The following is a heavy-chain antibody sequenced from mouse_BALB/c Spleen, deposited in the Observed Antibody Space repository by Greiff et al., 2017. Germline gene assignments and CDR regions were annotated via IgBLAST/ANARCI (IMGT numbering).Heavy chain of an antibody. CDR2: IWSGGST. D-gene: IGHD2-1*01. J-gene: IGHJ4*01. CDR1: GFSLTSYG. Sequence: VHLVESGPGLVQPSQSLSITCTVSGFSLTSYGVHWVRQSPGKGLEWLGVIWSGGSTDYNAAFISRLSISKDNSKSQVFFKMNSLQADDTAIYYCARNSIYYGNHYYAMDYWGQGTSVTVSS. V-gene: IGHV2-4-1*01. CDR3: ARNSIYYGNHYYAMDY.